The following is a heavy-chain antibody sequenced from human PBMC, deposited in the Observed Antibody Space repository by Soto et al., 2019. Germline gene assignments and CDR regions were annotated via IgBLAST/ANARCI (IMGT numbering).Heavy chain of an antibody. Sequence: AASVKVSCKASGYTFTSYGISWVRQAPGQGLEWMGWINTYNGNTNYAQNVQGRLTVTTDTSTSTAYMELRSLRSDDTAVYYCARDIDYVVDYWGQGTLVTVSS. CDR3: ARDIDYVVDY. CDR2: INTYNGNT. CDR1: GYTFTSYG. V-gene: IGHV1-18*01. D-gene: IGHD4-17*01. J-gene: IGHJ4*02.